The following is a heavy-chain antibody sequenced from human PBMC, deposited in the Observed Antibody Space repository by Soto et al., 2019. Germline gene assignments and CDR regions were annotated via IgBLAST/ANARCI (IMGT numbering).Heavy chain of an antibody. D-gene: IGHD3-10*01. CDR2: VWYDGSNK. V-gene: IGHV3-33*01. J-gene: IGHJ6*03. CDR3: AIGLYYGSGPTNYYYYYMDV. Sequence: PGGSLRLSCAASGFTFSSYGMHWVRQAPGKGLEWVAVVWYDGSNKYYADSVKGRFTISRDNSKNTLYLQMNSLRAEDKAVYYCAIGLYYGSGPTNYYYYYMDVWGKGTTVTVSS. CDR1: GFTFSSYG.